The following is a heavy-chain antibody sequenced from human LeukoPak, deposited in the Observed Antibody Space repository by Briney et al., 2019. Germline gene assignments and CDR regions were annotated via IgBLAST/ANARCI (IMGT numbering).Heavy chain of an antibody. D-gene: IGHD3-10*01. Sequence: SETLSLTCTVSGCSISSYYWSWIRQPPGKGLEWIGYIYYSGSTNYNPSLKSRVTISVDTSKNQFCLKLSSVTAADTAVYYCARHPTPGFEYFDYWGQGTLVTVSS. V-gene: IGHV4-59*08. J-gene: IGHJ4*02. CDR3: ARHPTPGFEYFDY. CDR1: GCSISSYY. CDR2: IYYSGST.